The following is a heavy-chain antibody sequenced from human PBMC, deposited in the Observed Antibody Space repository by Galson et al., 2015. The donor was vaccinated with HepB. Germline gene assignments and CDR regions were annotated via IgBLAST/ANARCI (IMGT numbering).Heavy chain of an antibody. D-gene: IGHD2-8*01. Sequence: SVKVSCKASGYTFTSYGISWVRQAPGQGLEWMGWISAYNGNTNYAQKLQGRVTMTTDTSTSTAYMELRSLRSDDTAVYYCARNPYCTNGVCSTGYYYYYMDVWGKGTTVTVSS. CDR2: ISAYNGNT. V-gene: IGHV1-18*01. J-gene: IGHJ6*03. CDR3: ARNPYCTNGVCSTGYYYYYMDV. CDR1: GYTFTSYG.